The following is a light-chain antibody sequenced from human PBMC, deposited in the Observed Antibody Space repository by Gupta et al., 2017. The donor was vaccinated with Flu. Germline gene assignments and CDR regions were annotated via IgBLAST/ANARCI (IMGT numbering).Light chain of an antibody. Sequence: QSVLTKPPSVSGSPGKRVTISCTGSSSNIGTYYDVHWYQQVPGTAPKLLIFGNTNRPSGVPDRFSGSKSGTSASLVITGLQAGDEADYYCQSYDSSLSAVVFGGGTKLTVL. J-gene: IGLJ2*01. V-gene: IGLV1-40*01. CDR3: QSYDSSLSAVV. CDR2: GNT. CDR1: SSNIGTYYD.